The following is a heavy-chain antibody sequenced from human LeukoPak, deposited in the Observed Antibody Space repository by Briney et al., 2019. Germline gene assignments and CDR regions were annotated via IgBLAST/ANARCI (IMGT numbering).Heavy chain of an antibody. J-gene: IGHJ4*02. CDR3: ARVRDDQRSPT. D-gene: IGHD2-2*01. CDR1: GFTFSNYW. CDR2: IKGDGSGT. V-gene: IGHV3-74*01. Sequence: GGSLRLSCAASGFTFSNYWMHWVRQAPGKGLVWVSRIKGDGSGTIYAESVKGRFTISRDNSRNTVYLQMNSLRAEDTAVYYCARVRDDQRSPTWGQGTLVTVSS.